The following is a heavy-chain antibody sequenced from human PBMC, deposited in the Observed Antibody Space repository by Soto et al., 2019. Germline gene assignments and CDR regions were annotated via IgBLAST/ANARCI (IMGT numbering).Heavy chain of an antibody. CDR2: IYWDDDK. CDR1: GFSLNSRGVG. D-gene: IGHD1-26*01. Sequence: QITLKESGPPLVKPTQTLTLTCTFSGFSLNSRGVGVGWIRQPPGKALEWLALIYWDDDKRYSPSLESRPTITTDTSKTQVVLTMTNVAPLATATYYCAHSANHDPATAVGACDIWGHGTMVTVSS. CDR3: AHSANHDPATAVGACDI. J-gene: IGHJ3*02. V-gene: IGHV2-5*02.